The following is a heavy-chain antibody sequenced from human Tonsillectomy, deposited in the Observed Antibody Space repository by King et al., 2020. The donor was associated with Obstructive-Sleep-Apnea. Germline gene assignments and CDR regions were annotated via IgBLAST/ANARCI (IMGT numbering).Heavy chain of an antibody. D-gene: IGHD2-21*02. CDR2: IYHSGST. V-gene: IGHV4-4*02. CDR1: GGSISSRNW. J-gene: IGHJ6*02. CDR3: AREEGGDFHYYGMDV. Sequence: LQLQESGPGLVKPSGTLSLTCAVSGGSISSRNWWSWVRQPPGKGLEWIGEIYHSGSTNYNPSLKSRVTISVDQSKNQFSLKLTSVTAADTAVYYCAREEGGDFHYYGMDVWGQGTTVTVSS.